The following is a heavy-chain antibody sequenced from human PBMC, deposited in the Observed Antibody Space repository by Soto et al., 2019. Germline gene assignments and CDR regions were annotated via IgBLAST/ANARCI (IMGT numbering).Heavy chain of an antibody. CDR3: ARYRVLPYFDWLLGSYYGMDV. CDR1: GFTFSSYG. D-gene: IGHD3-9*01. V-gene: IGHV3-33*01. Sequence: QVQLVESGGGVVQPGRSLRLSCAASGFTFSSYGMHWVRQAPGKGLEWVAVIWYDGSNKYYADSVKGRFTISRDNSKNTLYLQMNSPGAGDRAVYYCARYRVLPYFDWLLGSYYGMDVWGQGTTVTVSS. CDR2: IWYDGSNK. J-gene: IGHJ6*02.